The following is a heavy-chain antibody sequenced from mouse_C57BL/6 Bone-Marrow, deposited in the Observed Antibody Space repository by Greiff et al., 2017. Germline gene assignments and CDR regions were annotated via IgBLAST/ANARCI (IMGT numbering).Heavy chain of an antibody. D-gene: IGHD2-4*01. Sequence: QVQLQQPGAELVMPGASVKLSCKASGYTFTSYWMHWVKQRPGQGLEWIGEIDPSDSYTNYNQKFKGKSTLTVDKSSSTAYMQLSSLTSEDSAVYYCAREGDYDGGDYFDYWGQGTTLTVSS. CDR1: GYTFTSYW. J-gene: IGHJ2*01. V-gene: IGHV1-69*01. CDR2: IDPSDSYT. CDR3: AREGDYDGGDYFDY.